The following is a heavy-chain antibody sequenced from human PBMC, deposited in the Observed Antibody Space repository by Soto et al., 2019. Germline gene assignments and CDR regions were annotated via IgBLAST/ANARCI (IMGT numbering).Heavy chain of an antibody. CDR2: IYHSGST. J-gene: IGHJ5*01. D-gene: IGHD6-13*01. CDR1: GGSISSSNW. CDR3: ARDLVGSSWYSDNWFDP. Sequence: PSETLSLTCAVSGGSISSSNWWSWVRQPPGKGLEWIGEIYHSGSTNYNPSLKSRVTISVDKSKNQFSLKLSSVTAADTAVYYYARDLVGSSWYSDNWFDPWGQGTTVTVSS. V-gene: IGHV4-4*02.